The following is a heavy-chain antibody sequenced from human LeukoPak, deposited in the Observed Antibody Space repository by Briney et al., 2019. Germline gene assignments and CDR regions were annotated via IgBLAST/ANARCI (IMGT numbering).Heavy chain of an antibody. V-gene: IGHV3-23*01. CDR3: AKVGDSGWYRLGFDY. J-gene: IGHJ4*02. D-gene: IGHD6-19*01. Sequence: TGGSLRLSCAASGFTFSSYAMSWVRQAPGKGLEWVSAISGSGGSTYYADSVKGRFTISRDNSKNTLYLQMNSLRAEDTAVYYCAKVGDSGWYRLGFDYWGQGTLVTVSS. CDR2: ISGSGGST. CDR1: GFTFSSYA.